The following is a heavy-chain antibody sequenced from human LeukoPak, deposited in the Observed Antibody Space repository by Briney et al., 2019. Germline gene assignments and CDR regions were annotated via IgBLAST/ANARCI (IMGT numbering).Heavy chain of an antibody. V-gene: IGHV1-2*02. CDR2: INPNSGGT. CDR1: GYTFTGYY. CDR3: ARSRELITMIVVVKQADAFDI. Sequence: ASVTVSCKASGYTFTGYYMHWVRQAPGQGLEWMGWINPNSGGTNYAQKFQGRVTMTRDTSISTAYMELSRLRSDDTAVYYCARSRELITMIVVVKQADAFDIWGQGTMVTVSS. D-gene: IGHD3-22*01. J-gene: IGHJ3*02.